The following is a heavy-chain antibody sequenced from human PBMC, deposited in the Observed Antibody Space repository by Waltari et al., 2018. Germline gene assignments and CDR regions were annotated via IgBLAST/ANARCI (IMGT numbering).Heavy chain of an antibody. CDR1: GFTFSSYS. D-gene: IGHD3-3*01. CDR3: ARVPNYDFWSGYYYYYYMDV. J-gene: IGHJ6*03. V-gene: IGHV3-21*01. CDR2: ISSSSSYI. Sequence: EVQLVESGGGLVKPGGSLRLSCAASGFTFSSYSMNWVRPAPGKGLGWVSSISSSSSYIYYADSVKGRFTISRDNAKNSLYLQMNSLRAEDTAVYYCARVPNYDFWSGYYYYYYMDVWGKGTTVTVSS.